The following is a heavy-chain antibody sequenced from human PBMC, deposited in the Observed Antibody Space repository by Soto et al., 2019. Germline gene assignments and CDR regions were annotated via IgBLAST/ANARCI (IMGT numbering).Heavy chain of an antibody. CDR1: GGYFSCYY. D-gene: IGHD2-21*02. Sequence: SETLSLTCAVYGGYFSCYYWSWIRQPPGKGLEWIGEITNSGSTNYNPSLKSRVTISVDTSKNQFSLKLSSVTAADTAVYYCASFQGVTAIIDYWGQGTLVTVS. CDR3: ASFQGVTAIIDY. CDR2: ITNSGST. V-gene: IGHV4-34*01. J-gene: IGHJ4*02.